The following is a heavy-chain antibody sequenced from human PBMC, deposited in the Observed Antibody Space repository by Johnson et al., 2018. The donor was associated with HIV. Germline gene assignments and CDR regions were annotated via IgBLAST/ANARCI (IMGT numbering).Heavy chain of an antibody. CDR3: AKSPGKDHGGNSGGIDI. D-gene: IGHD4-23*01. J-gene: IGHJ3*02. CDR1: GFTFSSYW. V-gene: IGHV3-74*02. CDR2: INSDGSST. Sequence: VESGGGLVKPGGSLRLSCAASGFTFSSYWMHWVRQAPGKGLVWVSRINSDGSSTSYADSVKGRFTISRDNAKNTMYLQMNSLRAEDTAVYYCAKSPGKDHGGNSGGIDIWGQGTMVTVSA.